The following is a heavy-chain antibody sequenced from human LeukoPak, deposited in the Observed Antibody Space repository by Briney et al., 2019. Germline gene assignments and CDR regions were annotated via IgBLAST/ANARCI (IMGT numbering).Heavy chain of an antibody. CDR2: IYHSGST. CDR3: ARSIRYSNFNPTYFDY. D-gene: IGHD4-11*01. Sequence: SETLSLTCAVSGGSISSSNWWSWVRQPPGKGLEWIGEIYHSGSTNYNPSLKSRVTISVDKSKNQFSLKLSSVTAADTAVYYCARSIRYSNFNPTYFDYWGQGTLVTVSS. CDR1: GGSISSSNW. V-gene: IGHV4-4*02. J-gene: IGHJ4*02.